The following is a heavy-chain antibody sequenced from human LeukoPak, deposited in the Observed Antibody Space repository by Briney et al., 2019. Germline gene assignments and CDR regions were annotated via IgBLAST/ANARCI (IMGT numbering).Heavy chain of an antibody. CDR2: INWNGGST. Sequence: GGSLRLSCAASGFTFDDYGMSWVRQAPGKGLEWVSGINWNGGSTGYADSVMGRFTISRDNAKNSLYLQMNSLRAEDTALYYCARVSDGRNYYDSSGYSYWGQGTLVTVSS. CDR3: ARVSDGRNYYDSSGYSY. V-gene: IGHV3-20*04. CDR1: GFTFDDYG. D-gene: IGHD3-22*01. J-gene: IGHJ4*02.